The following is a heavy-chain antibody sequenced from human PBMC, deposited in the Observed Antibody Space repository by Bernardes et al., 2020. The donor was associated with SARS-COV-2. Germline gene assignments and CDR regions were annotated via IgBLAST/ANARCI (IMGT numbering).Heavy chain of an antibody. D-gene: IGHD4-17*01. V-gene: IGHV3-74*01. J-gene: IGHJ4*02. Sequence: GGSLRLSCAASGFTFSSYWMHWVRQAPGKGLVWVSRINSDGSSTSYADSVKGRFTISRDNAKNTLYLQMNSLRAEDTAVYYCARDGDFGDYGGNSDFDYWGQGTLVTVSS. CDR1: GFTFSSYW. CDR3: ARDGDFGDYGGNSDFDY. CDR2: INSDGSST.